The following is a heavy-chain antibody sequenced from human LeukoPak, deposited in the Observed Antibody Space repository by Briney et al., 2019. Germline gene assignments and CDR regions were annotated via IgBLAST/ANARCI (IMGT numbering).Heavy chain of an antibody. CDR1: GGSLSSGGYY. CDR3: ARTSCGSFDY. V-gene: IGHV4-30-2*01. D-gene: IGHD2-21*01. CDR2: IYHSGST. Sequence: SETLSLTCAVSGGSLSSGGYYWSWLRQPPGTGLEWIGYIYHSGSTYYNPSLKSRVTISVDRSKNQFSLKLSSVTAADTAVYYCARTSCGSFDYWGQGTLVTVSS. J-gene: IGHJ4*02.